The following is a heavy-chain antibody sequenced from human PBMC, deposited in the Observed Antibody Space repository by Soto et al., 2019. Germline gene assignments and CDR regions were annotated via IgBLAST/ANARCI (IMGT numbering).Heavy chain of an antibody. Sequence: SETLSLTCNVSGGSISNSGYFWSWIRQHPGKGLEWIGYIYYTGSTYYNPSLKSRVTILLDTSKNQFSLKASDTAMYYCARLDSSNWSYSDYWGQGTLVTVSS. CDR1: GGSISNSGYF. D-gene: IGHD6-6*01. CDR2: IYYTGST. CDR3: ARLDSSNWSYSDY. J-gene: IGHJ4*02. V-gene: IGHV4-31*03.